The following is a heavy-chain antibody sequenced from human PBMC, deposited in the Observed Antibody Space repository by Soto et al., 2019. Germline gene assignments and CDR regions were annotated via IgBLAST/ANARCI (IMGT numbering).Heavy chain of an antibody. V-gene: IGHV4-31*03. CDR3: ARVVYGSGSYYIVDYFDY. CDR1: GGSISSGGYY. D-gene: IGHD3-10*01. CDR2: IYYSGST. Sequence: QVQLQESGPGLVKPSQTLSLTCTVSGGSISSGGYYWSWIRQHPGKGLEWIGYIYYSGSTYYNPSLKRRVTISVDTSKDQFSLKLSSVTAADTAVYYCARVVYGSGSYYIVDYFDYWGQGTLVTVSS. J-gene: IGHJ4*02.